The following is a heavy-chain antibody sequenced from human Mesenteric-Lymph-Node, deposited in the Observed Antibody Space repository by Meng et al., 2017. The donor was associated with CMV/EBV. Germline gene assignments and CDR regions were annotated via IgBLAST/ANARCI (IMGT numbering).Heavy chain of an antibody. V-gene: IGHV1-2*02. J-gene: IGHJ5*02. CDR3: AAITPQGDWFDP. CDR2: INPNSGGT. Sequence: ASVKVSCKASGYTFTGYYMHWVRQAPGQGLEWMGWINPNSGGTNYAQKFQGRVTMTRDTSISTAYMELSRLRSEDTAVYYCAAITPQGDWFDPWGQGTLVTVSS. D-gene: IGHD2-21*01. CDR1: GYTFTGYY.